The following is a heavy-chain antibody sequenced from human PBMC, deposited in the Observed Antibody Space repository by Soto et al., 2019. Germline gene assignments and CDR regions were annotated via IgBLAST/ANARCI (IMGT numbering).Heavy chain of an antibody. Sequence: PSETLSLTCTVSGGSISSYYWSWIRQPPGKGLEWIGYIYYSGSTNYNPSLKSRVTISVDTSKNQFSLKLSSVTAADTAVYYCARAVVATIDYWGQGTLVTVSS. CDR3: ARAVVATIDY. J-gene: IGHJ4*02. CDR1: GGSISSYY. V-gene: IGHV4-59*01. CDR2: IYYSGST. D-gene: IGHD5-12*01.